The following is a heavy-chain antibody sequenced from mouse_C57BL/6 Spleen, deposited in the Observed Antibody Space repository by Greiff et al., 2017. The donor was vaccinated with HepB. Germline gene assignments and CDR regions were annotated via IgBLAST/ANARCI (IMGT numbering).Heavy chain of an antibody. Sequence: VKLVESGAELVKPGASVKISCKASGYAFSSYWMNWVKQRPGKGLEWIGQIYPGDGDTNYNGKFKGKATLTADKSSSQAYMQLSSLTSEDSAVYFCARSDGDGAWFAYWGQGTLVTVSA. CDR3: ARSDGDGAWFAY. CDR2: IYPGDGDT. V-gene: IGHV1-80*01. D-gene: IGHD1-1*01. CDR1: GYAFSSYW. J-gene: IGHJ3*01.